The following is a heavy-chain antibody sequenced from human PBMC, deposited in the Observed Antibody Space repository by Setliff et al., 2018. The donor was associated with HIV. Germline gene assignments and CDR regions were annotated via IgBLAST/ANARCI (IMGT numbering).Heavy chain of an antibody. D-gene: IGHD3-9*01. CDR3: ARVATGPESFDI. Sequence: PSETLSLTCTVSGDSINNYYWSWIRQPPGKGLEWIGYVYSTGSTNSKSSLKSRVTISVDTSKNRFSLKLSSVTAADTAVYYCARVATGPESFDIWGQGTMVTVSS. CDR2: VYSTGST. CDR1: GDSINNYY. V-gene: IGHV4-59*01. J-gene: IGHJ3*02.